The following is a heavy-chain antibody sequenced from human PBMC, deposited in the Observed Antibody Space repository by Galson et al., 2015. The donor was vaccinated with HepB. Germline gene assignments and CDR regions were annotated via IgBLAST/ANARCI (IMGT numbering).Heavy chain of an antibody. CDR3: ARDSIRRIQLWLSYYYYGMDV. D-gene: IGHD5-18*01. CDR1: GYTFTSYY. J-gene: IGHJ6*02. V-gene: IGHV1-46*03. Sequence: SVKVSCKASGYTFTSYYVHWVRQAPGQGLEWMGMINPSGGGASYTQKFQGRVTMTSDTSTSTVYMQMSTLKPDDTAVYYCARDSIRRIQLWLSYYYYGMDVWGQGTTVTVSS. CDR2: INPSGGGA.